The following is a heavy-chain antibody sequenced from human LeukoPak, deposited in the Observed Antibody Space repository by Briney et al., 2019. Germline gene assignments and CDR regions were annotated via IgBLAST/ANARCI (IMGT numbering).Heavy chain of an antibody. Sequence: GGSLRLSCAASGFTFSSYALHWVRQAPGKGLERVAVISYDGSNKYYADSVKGRFTISRDNSKHTLYLLMNSLRAEDTAVYYCATSYGSGSYYTAYFDYWGQGTLVTVSS. CDR2: ISYDGSNK. V-gene: IGHV3-30*04. CDR3: ATSYGSGSYYTAYFDY. D-gene: IGHD3-10*01. J-gene: IGHJ4*02. CDR1: GFTFSSYA.